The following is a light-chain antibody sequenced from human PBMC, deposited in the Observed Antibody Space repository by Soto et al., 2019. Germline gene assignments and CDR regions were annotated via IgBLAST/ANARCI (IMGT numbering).Light chain of an antibody. Sequence: QSVLTQPASVSGSPGQSITISCTGTSRDVGAYNYVSWYQQVPGKAHKLIIYDVNNRPSGVSSRFSGSRSGNTASLTVSGLQADDEADYYCSSYASGITLVLFGGGTKLTVL. J-gene: IGLJ2*01. CDR3: SSYASGITLVL. V-gene: IGLV2-14*03. CDR1: SRDVGAYNY. CDR2: DVN.